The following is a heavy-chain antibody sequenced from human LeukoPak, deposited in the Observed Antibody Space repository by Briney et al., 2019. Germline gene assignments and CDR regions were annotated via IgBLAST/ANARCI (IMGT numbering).Heavy chain of an antibody. CDR1: GFKFSSYS. D-gene: IGHD6-13*01. V-gene: IGHV3-21*01. J-gene: IGHJ4*02. CDR2: ISSSSSYI. Sequence: GGSLRLSCAASGFKFSSYSMKWVRQAPGKGLEWVSFISSSSSYIYYADSLKGRFTISRDNAKNSLYLQMNSLRAEDTAVYYCARSYGSSSWYDYWGQGTLVTVSS. CDR3: ARSYGSSSWYDY.